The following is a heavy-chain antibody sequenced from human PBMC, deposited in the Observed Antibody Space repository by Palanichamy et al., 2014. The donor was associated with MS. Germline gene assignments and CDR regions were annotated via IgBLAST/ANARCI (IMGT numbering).Heavy chain of an antibody. J-gene: IGHJ6*02. Sequence: QVQLVQSGAEVKKPGASVKVSYKASGYTFTRYAMHWVRQAPGQGLEWMGWLNADNGNTKYSQKLQGRVTVTRDTSASTAYMELSSLRSEDTAVYYCASAGFRTDTRYYYGMDVWGQGTTVTVSS. CDR2: LNADNGNT. V-gene: IGHV1-3*01. CDR3: ASAGFRTDTRYYYGMDV. D-gene: IGHD1-1*01. CDR1: GYTFTRYA.